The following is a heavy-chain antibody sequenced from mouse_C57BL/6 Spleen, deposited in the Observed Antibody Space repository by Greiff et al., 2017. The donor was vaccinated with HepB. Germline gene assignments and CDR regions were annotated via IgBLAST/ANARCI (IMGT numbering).Heavy chain of an antibody. CDR2: IYPGDGDT. CDR1: GYAFSSSW. J-gene: IGHJ1*03. V-gene: IGHV1-82*01. CDR3: ARNYGSSYGGFDV. Sequence: VKLMESGPELVKPGASVKISCKASGYAFSSSWMNWVKQRPGKGLEWIGRIYPGDGDTNYNGKFKGKATLTADKSSSTAYMQLSSLTSEDSAVNFCARNYGSSYGGFDVWGTGTTVTVSS. D-gene: IGHD1-1*01.